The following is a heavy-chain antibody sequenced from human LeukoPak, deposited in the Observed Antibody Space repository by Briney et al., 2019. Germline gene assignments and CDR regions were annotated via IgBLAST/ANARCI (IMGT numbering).Heavy chain of an antibody. CDR3: ARERGYNYGYSGYYDH. V-gene: IGHV3-48*03. J-gene: IGHJ4*02. CDR1: GFTFSSFE. CDR2: ISTSGASA. Sequence: PGGSLRLSCAASGFTFSSFEMGWVRQAPGKGLEWISYISTSGASAYYADSVKGRFTVSRDNVKNSMSLRMDTLRVEDTAVYYCARERGYNYGYSGYYDHWGQGVLVTVSS. D-gene: IGHD5-18*01.